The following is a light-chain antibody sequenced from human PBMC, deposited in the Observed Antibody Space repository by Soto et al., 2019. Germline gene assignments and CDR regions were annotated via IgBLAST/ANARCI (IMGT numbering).Light chain of an antibody. CDR3: QQCDSPYT. J-gene: IGKJ2*01. V-gene: IGKV1-5*03. CDR1: QSISSW. CDR2: KAS. Sequence: DIQMTQSPSTLSASVGDRVTITCRACQSISSWLAWYQQKPGKAPKLLIYKASSLQSGVPSRFSGSGYGTEFTLSISSLQPDDFATYYCQQCDSPYTFGQGTKLEIK.